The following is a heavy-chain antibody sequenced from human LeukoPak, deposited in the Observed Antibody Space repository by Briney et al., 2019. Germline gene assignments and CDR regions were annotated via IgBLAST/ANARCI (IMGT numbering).Heavy chain of an antibody. Sequence: GSLRLSCAASGFTFSTYWMTWVRQAPGKGLEWVSYISDSSAMYYADSVRGRFTISRENDKNSLFLQMNSLRAEDTAVYYCARDGGYSGYDADCWGQGTLVTVSS. J-gene: IGHJ4*02. CDR3: ARDGGYSGYDADC. V-gene: IGHV3-48*01. D-gene: IGHD5-12*01. CDR2: ISDSSAM. CDR1: GFTFSTYW.